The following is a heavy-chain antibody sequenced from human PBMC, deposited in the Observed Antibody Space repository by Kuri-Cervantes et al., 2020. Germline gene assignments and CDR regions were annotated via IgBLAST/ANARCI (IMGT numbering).Heavy chain of an antibody. J-gene: IGHJ4*02. D-gene: IGHD6-19*01. CDR1: GGSFSGYY. CDR3: ARVGDFIAVASTRGPNDY. Sequence: SETLSLTCAVYGGSFSGYYWSWIRQPPGKGLEWIGEINHSGSTNYNPSLKSRVTISVDTSKNQFSLKLSSVTAADTAVYYCARVGDFIAVASTRGPNDYWGQGTLVTVSS. CDR2: INHSGST. V-gene: IGHV4-34*01.